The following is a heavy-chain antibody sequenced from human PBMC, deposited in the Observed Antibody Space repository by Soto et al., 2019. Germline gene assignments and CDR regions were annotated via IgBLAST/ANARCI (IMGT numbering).Heavy chain of an antibody. J-gene: IGHJ4*02. V-gene: IGHV1-18*01. CDR1: GYTFTSYG. CDR3: ARDFGDYYDSSGYGLDY. D-gene: IGHD3-22*01. Sequence: ASVKVSCKASGYTFTSYGISWVRQAPGQGLEWMGWISAYNGNTNYAQKLQGRVTMTTDTSTSTAYMELRSLRSDDTAVYYCARDFGDYYDSSGYGLDYWGQGTLVTVS. CDR2: ISAYNGNT.